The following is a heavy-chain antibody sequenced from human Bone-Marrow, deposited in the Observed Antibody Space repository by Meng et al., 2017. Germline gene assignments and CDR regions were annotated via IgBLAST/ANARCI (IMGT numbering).Heavy chain of an antibody. CDR1: GASVSSGYW. CDR3: AASPGWWRIDS. V-gene: IGHV4-4*02. D-gene: IGHD6-19*01. Sequence: GPDMCKPSGTLSLTCGVAGASVSSGYWWTWVRQPPGKGLEWIGEFHHSGTTNYNPSLRSRVTISVDTSKNQFSLRLTSVTAADTAVYYCAASPGWWRIDSWGQGTLVTVSS. J-gene: IGHJ4*02. CDR2: FHHSGTT.